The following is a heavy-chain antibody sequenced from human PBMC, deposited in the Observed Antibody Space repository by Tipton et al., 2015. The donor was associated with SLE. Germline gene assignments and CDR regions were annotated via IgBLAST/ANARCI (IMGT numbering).Heavy chain of an antibody. D-gene: IGHD3-3*01. CDR2: IYYSGST. V-gene: IGHV4-59*01. CDR3: AMTGVMIYAFDI. CDR1: GGSINSYY. Sequence: TLSLTCTVSGGSINSYYWSWIRQPPGKGLEWIGYIYYSGSTNYNPSLKSRVTISVDTSKNQFSLKLSSVTAADTAVCYCAMTGVMIYAFDIWGQGTMVTVSS. J-gene: IGHJ3*02.